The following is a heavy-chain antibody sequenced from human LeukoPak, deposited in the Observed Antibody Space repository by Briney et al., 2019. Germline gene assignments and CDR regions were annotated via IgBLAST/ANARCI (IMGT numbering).Heavy chain of an antibody. D-gene: IGHD3-10*01. CDR1: GGSISGYY. CDR3: ARGFLWFVELFSSYGMDV. CDR2: INHSGST. Sequence: SETLSLTCAVYGGSISGYYWSWIRQPPGKGLEWIGEINHSGSTNYNPSLKSRVTISVDTSKNQFSLKLSSVTAADTAVYYCARGFLWFVELFSSYGMDVWGQGTTVTVSS. V-gene: IGHV4-34*01. J-gene: IGHJ6*02.